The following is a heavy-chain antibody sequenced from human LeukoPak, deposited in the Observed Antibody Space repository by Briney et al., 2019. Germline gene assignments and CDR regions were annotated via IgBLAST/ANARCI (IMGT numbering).Heavy chain of an antibody. D-gene: IGHD3-10*01. CDR1: GFTFTNAW. J-gene: IGHJ5*02. Sequence: GGSLRLSCAASGFTFTNAWMYWVREAPGKGLEWVGRIKSKTDGGTSDYAAPVTGRFTISRDDSKSTLYLEMNSLKTEDTGVYYCSTLWYGAWGQGTLVTVSS. V-gene: IGHV3-15*01. CDR2: IKSKTDGGTS. CDR3: STLWYGA.